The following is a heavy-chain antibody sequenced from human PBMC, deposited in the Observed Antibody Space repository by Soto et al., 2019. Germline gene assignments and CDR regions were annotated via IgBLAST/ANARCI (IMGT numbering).Heavy chain of an antibody. V-gene: IGHV3-33*01. CDR2: IWHDGSNQ. CDR3: AGVRRRIEPYYPGMDV. CDR1: GFTFSNYG. J-gene: IGHJ6*02. D-gene: IGHD2-21*01. Sequence: QAHLVESGGGVVQPGRSLRLSCAASGFTFSNYGMHWVRQVAGKGLEWVAVIWHDGSNQYYADSVKGRFTISRDNFRYTLYLQMNSLRVEDTAVYFCAGVRRRIEPYYPGMDVWGQGTTVTVSS.